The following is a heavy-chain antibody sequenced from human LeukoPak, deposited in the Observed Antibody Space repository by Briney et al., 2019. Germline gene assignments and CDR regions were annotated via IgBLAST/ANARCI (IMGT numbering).Heavy chain of an antibody. CDR1: GASISSYY. CDR3: AREGRSSTPGY. Sequence: SETLSLTCTVSGASISSYYWTWVRQPAGKGLEWMGRIYSSGSTDYNPSLKSRVTMSVDTSKNQFSLKLSSATAADTAVYYCAREGRSSTPGYWGQGALVTVSS. D-gene: IGHD2-15*01. CDR2: IYSSGST. J-gene: IGHJ4*02. V-gene: IGHV4-4*07.